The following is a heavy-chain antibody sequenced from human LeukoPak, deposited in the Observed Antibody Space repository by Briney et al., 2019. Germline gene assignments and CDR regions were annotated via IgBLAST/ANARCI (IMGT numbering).Heavy chain of an antibody. CDR2: IWDDASNK. D-gene: IGHD2-2*01. CDR3: ARAEVPAAIKSGAFDI. J-gene: IGHJ3*02. CDR1: GFTFSSYA. Sequence: GGSLRLSCAASGFTFSSYAMHWVRQAPGKGLEWVAVIWDDASNKYYADSVKGRFTISRDNSKNTLYLQMNSLRAEDTAVYYCARAEVPAAIKSGAFDIWGQGTMVTVSS. V-gene: IGHV3-33*08.